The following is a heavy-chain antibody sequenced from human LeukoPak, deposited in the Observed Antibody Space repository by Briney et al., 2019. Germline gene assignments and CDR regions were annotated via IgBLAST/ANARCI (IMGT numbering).Heavy chain of an antibody. J-gene: IGHJ4*02. D-gene: IGHD2-15*01. V-gene: IGHV3-23*01. CDR3: AARPGEVAVPYDY. CDR2: ISGSGGST. CDR1: GFTFSSYA. Sequence: GGSLRLSCAASGFTFSSYAMSWVRQAPGKGLEWVSAISGSGGSTYYADSVKGRFTISRDNSKNTLYLQMHSLRAEDTAVYYCAARPGEVAVPYDYWGQGTLVTVSS.